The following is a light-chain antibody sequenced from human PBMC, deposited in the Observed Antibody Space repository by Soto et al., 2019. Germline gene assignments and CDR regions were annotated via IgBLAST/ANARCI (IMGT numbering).Light chain of an antibody. CDR2: DVS. J-gene: IGLJ1*01. V-gene: IGLV2-11*01. CDR1: SSDVGVYNY. Sequence: QSVLTQPRSVSGSPGQSVTISCTGTSSDVGVYNYVSWYQQYPGKAPKIMIYDVSKRPSGVPDRFSGSKSDNTASLTNSGLQAEDEADYYCCSYAGSYPVVFGIGTKLTVL. CDR3: CSYAGSYPVV.